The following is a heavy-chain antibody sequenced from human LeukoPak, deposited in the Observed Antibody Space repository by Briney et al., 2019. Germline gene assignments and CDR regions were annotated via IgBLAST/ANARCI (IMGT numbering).Heavy chain of an antibody. CDR1: GFTFSSYG. V-gene: IGHV3-30*18. CDR2: ISYDGSNK. Sequence: PGGSLRLSCAASGFTFSSYGMHWVRQAPGKGLEWVAVISYDGSNKYYADSVKGRFTISRDNSMNTLYLQMNSLRAEDTAVYYCAKNSGYSSGWYYDYWGQGTLVTVSS. CDR3: AKNSGYSSGWYYDY. J-gene: IGHJ4*02. D-gene: IGHD6-19*01.